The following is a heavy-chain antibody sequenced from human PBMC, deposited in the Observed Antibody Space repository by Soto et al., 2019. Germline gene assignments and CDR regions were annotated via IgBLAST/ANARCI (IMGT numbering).Heavy chain of an antibody. CDR3: VRDGTKNLRDRFEP. D-gene: IGHD1-26*01. CDR1: GASLSRYY. CDR2: IYATGDT. V-gene: IGHV4-4*07. J-gene: IGHJ5*02. Sequence: SETLSLTCNVSGASLSRYYWSWIRQPPGKGLEWIGRIYATGDTDYNPSLKSRISMSVDMSKKQFSLTLRSVTAADTAIYYCVRDGTKNLRDRFEPWGRGILVTVS.